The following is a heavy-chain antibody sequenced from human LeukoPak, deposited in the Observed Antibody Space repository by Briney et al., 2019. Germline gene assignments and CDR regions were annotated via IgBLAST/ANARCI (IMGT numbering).Heavy chain of an antibody. CDR1: GYTFTAYY. V-gene: IGHV1-2*02. CDR2: INAKRGDT. Sequence: ASVTVSCTASGYTFTAYYVHWVRQAPGHGPEWMGWINAKRGDTNYAQNFQDRVTITRDTSISTVYMKLSRLTVDDTAVYYCARDHDWGVDNWGQGTLVTVSS. J-gene: IGHJ4*02. D-gene: IGHD7-27*01. CDR3: ARDHDWGVDN.